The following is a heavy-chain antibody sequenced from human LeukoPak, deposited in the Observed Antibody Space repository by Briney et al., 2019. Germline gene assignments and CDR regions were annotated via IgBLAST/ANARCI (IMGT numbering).Heavy chain of an antibody. CDR1: GGTFSSYA. CDR2: VIPIFGTA. J-gene: IGHJ4*02. CDR3: ARLEGPYYDSIRRVRLDY. V-gene: IGHV1-69*05. Sequence: SVKVSCKASGGTFSSYAISWVRQAPGQGLEWMGRVIPIFGTANYAQKFQGRVTITTDESTSTAYMELSSLRSEDAAVYYCARLEGPYYDSIRRVRLDYWGQGTLVTVSS. D-gene: IGHD3-22*01.